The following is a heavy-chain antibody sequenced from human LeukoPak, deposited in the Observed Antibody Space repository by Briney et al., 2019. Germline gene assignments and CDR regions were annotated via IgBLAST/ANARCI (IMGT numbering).Heavy chain of an antibody. CDR1: GGSISSYY. D-gene: IGHD4-17*01. V-gene: IGHV4-59*12. CDR2: IYYSGST. J-gene: IGHJ3*02. Sequence: SETLSHTCTVSGGSISSYYWSWIRQPPGKGLEWIGYIYYSGSTNYNPSLKSRVTISVDTSKNQFSLKLSSVTAADTAVYYCARVRGYGDYPDAFDIWGQGTMVTVSS. CDR3: ARVRGYGDYPDAFDI.